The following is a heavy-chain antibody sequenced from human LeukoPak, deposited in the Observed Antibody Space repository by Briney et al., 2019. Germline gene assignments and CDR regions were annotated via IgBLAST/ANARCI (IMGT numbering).Heavy chain of an antibody. Sequence: SETLSLTCTISGGSISSYYWSWIRQPPGKGLEWIGYIYYSGNTNYNPSLKSRVTISVDTSKKQFSLKLSSVIAADTAVYYCASSTYCGGDCYPFPFDYWGQGTLVTVSS. D-gene: IGHD2-21*02. V-gene: IGHV4-59*08. CDR1: GGSISSYY. CDR2: IYYSGNT. J-gene: IGHJ4*02. CDR3: ASSTYCGGDCYPFPFDY.